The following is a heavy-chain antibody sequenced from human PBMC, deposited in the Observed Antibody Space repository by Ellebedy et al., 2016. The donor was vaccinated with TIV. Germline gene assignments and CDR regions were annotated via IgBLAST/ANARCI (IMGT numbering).Heavy chain of an antibody. J-gene: IGHJ4*02. CDR3: ARAKVVASYYFDY. CDR2: MFSGGGGK. D-gene: IGHD2-15*01. CDR1: GFTLSTYG. V-gene: IGHV3-33*01. Sequence: GESLKISXAASGFTLSTYGMHWVRQAPGRGLEWVSVMFSGGGGKSYGDSVKGRFTISRDISKNTLYLQMNSLTVEDTAVYYCARAKVVASYYFDYWGQGTLVTVSS.